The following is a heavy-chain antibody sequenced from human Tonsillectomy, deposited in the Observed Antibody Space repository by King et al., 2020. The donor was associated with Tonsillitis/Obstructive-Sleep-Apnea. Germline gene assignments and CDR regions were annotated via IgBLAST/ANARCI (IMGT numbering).Heavy chain of an antibody. J-gene: IGHJ4*02. D-gene: IGHD3-3*01. Sequence: QMQLQESGPGLVKASETLSLTCTVSGGAISNFHWSWIRQPPGKGLEWIGYVYDGGSTRYNPSLKSRATISVDTSKNHFSLKLNSVTAADTAVYYCARDSGVGRAYPFDYWGQGTLVTVSS. CDR2: VYDGGST. CDR3: ARDSGVGRAYPFDY. V-gene: IGHV4-59*01. CDR1: GGAISNFH.